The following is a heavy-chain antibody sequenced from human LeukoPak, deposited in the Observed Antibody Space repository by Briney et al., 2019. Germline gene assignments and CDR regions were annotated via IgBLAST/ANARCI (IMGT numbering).Heavy chain of an antibody. CDR1: AASISNYY. J-gene: IGHJ4*02. CDR2: ISTSGST. Sequence: SETLSLTCAVSAASISNYYWSWIRQAPGKGLEWIGYISTSGSTNYNPSLKSRVSISLDTSKNRFSLSLNFVTAADTAVYYCASPRSGYRYTFDYWGQGALVTVSS. D-gene: IGHD3-22*01. V-gene: IGHV4-4*09. CDR3: ASPRSGYRYTFDY.